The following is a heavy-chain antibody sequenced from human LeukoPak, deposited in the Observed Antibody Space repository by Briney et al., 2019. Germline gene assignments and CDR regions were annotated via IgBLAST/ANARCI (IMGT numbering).Heavy chain of an antibody. V-gene: IGHV1-69*05. Sequence: SVKVSCKASGGTFSSYAISWVRQAPGQGLEWMGGIIPIFGTANYAQKFQGRVTITTDESTSTAYMELSSLRSEDTAVYYCARGVGYCSSNSCYWGNFDYWGQGPLVTVSS. CDR2: IIPIFGTA. J-gene: IGHJ4*02. CDR1: GGTFSSYA. CDR3: ARGVGYCSSNSCYWGNFDY. D-gene: IGHD2-2*03.